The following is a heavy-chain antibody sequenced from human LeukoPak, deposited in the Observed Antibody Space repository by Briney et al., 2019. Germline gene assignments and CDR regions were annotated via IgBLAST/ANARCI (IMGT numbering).Heavy chain of an antibody. CDR3: ARDIVVVPAALRKNYYYYYMDV. CDR2: MNPNSGNT. V-gene: IGHV1-8*01. D-gene: IGHD2-2*02. CDR1: GYTFTSYD. J-gene: IGHJ6*03. Sequence: GASVKVSCKASGYTFTSYDINWVRQATGQGLEWLGWMNPNSGNTGYAQKFQGRVTMTRNTSISTAYVELSSLRSEDTAVYYCARDIVVVPAALRKNYYYYYMDVWGKGTTVTVSS.